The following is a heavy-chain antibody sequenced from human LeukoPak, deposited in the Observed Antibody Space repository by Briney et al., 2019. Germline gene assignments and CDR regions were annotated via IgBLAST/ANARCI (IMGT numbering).Heavy chain of an antibody. V-gene: IGHV4-4*07. CDR1: GXSISSYY. CDR3: ARGGDFKVVTFDY. CDR2: IYTSGST. D-gene: IGHD3-22*01. J-gene: IGHJ4*02. Sequence: SETLSLTCTVSGXSISSYYGSWIRQPAGKGLEWIGRIYTSGSTNYNPSLKSRVTMSVDTSKNQFSLKLSSVTAADTAVYYCARGGDFKVVTFDYWGQGTLVTVSS.